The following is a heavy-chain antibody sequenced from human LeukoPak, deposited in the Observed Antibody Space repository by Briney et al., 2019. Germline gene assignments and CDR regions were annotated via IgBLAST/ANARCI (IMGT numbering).Heavy chain of an antibody. CDR2: INHSGST. J-gene: IGHJ4*02. CDR1: GGSFSGYY. Sequence: SETLSLTCAGYGGSFSGYYWSWIRQPPGKGLEWIGEINHSGSTNYNPSLKSRVTISVDTSKNQFSLKLSSVTAADTAVYYCARGGIAAAGTGRWFDYWGQGTLVTVSS. CDR3: ARGGIAAAGTGRWFDY. V-gene: IGHV4-34*01. D-gene: IGHD6-13*01.